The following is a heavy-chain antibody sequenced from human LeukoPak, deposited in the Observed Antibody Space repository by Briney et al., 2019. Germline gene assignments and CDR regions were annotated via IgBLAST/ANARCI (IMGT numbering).Heavy chain of an antibody. Sequence: GGSLRLSCAASGFTFSSYGMNWVRQAPGKGLEWVSSISSSSSYIYYADSVKGRFTISRDNAENSLYLQMNSLRAEDTAVYYCAREVTSGPWYYYYYMDVWGQRDHGHRLL. CDR3: AREVTSGPWYYYYYMDV. J-gene: IGHJ6*03. D-gene: IGHD4-23*01. V-gene: IGHV3-21*01. CDR2: ISSSSSYI. CDR1: GFTFSSYG.